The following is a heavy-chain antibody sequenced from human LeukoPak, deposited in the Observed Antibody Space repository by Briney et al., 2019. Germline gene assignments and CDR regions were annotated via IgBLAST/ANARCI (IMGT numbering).Heavy chain of an antibody. CDR2: ISNDGSRK. Sequence: GGSLRLSCAASGFTFISNGMHWVRQAPGKGPEWVAVISNDGSRKYYADSVRGRFSISRDNSENSLYLQMNSLRPEDTAVYYCAKDWNPSGAGDNDAFDIWGQGTMVTVSS. J-gene: IGHJ3*02. D-gene: IGHD4-23*01. V-gene: IGHV3-30*18. CDR3: AKDWNPSGAGDNDAFDI. CDR1: GFTFISNG.